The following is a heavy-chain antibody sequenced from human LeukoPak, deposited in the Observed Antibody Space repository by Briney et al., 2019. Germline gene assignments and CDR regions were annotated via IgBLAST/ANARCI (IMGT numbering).Heavy chain of an antibody. D-gene: IGHD1-26*01. CDR1: GFTFSSYA. Sequence: GGSLRFSCAASGFTFSSYAMHWVRQAPGKGLEWVAVISYDGSNKYYADSVKGRFTISRDNSKNTLYLQMNSLRAEDTAVYYCARDPTAYWGQGTLVTVSS. V-gene: IGHV3-30*04. CDR2: ISYDGSNK. J-gene: IGHJ4*02. CDR3: ARDPTAY.